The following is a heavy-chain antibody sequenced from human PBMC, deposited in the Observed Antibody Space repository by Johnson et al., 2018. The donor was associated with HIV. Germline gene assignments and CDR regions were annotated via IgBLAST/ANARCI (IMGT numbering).Heavy chain of an antibody. CDR3: ARDKAPRGAFDI. V-gene: IGHV3-30*04. Sequence: QVQLVESGGGVVQPGRSLRLSCAASGFTFSSYAMHWVRQAPGKGLEWVAVISYDGSNKYYTDSVKGRFTISRDNSKNTLYLQMNSLRAEDTAVYYCARDKAPRGAFDIWGQGTMVTVSS. J-gene: IGHJ3*02. CDR1: GFTFSSYA. CDR2: ISYDGSNK.